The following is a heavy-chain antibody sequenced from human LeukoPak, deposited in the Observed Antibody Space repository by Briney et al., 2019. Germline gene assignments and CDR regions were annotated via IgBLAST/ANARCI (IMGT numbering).Heavy chain of an antibody. D-gene: IGHD5-24*01. Sequence: PGGSLRLSCAASGFTFSSYDMHWARQAPGKGLDWVAFIWYDGSNKYHTDSVKGRFTISRDNSKNTLDLQMNSLRVEDTAVYYCAKALRMGTPDDWGQGTLVTVSS. J-gene: IGHJ4*02. CDR3: AKALRMGTPDD. V-gene: IGHV3-30*02. CDR1: GFTFSSYD. CDR2: IWYDGSNK.